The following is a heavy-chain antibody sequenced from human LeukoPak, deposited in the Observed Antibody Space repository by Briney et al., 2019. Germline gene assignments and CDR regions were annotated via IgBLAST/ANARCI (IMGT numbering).Heavy chain of an antibody. CDR2: ISAYNGNT. CDR1: GYTFTRYG. D-gene: IGHD5-12*01. Sequence: GASVKVSCMASGYTFTRYGISWVRQAPGQGLEWMGWISAYNGNTNYAQKLQDRVTMTTDTSTSTAYMELTSLRSDDTAVYYCARDRGYSDYDYSTWGLGTLVTVSS. CDR3: ARDRGYSDYDYST. V-gene: IGHV1-18*01. J-gene: IGHJ5*02.